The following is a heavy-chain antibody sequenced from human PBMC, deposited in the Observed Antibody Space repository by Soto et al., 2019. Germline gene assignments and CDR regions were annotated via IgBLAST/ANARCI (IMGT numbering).Heavy chain of an antibody. CDR3: AKRGNYYYYMDV. J-gene: IGHJ6*03. CDR2: ISGSGGST. CDR1: GFTFSSFA. V-gene: IGHV3-23*01. Sequence: GGSLRLSCTASGFTFSSFAVSWVRQAPGKGLEWVSAISGSGGSTSYADSVKGRFTISRDNSKNTLYLQMNSLRAEDTAVYYCAKRGNYYYYMDVWGKGTTVTVSS. D-gene: IGHD3-10*01.